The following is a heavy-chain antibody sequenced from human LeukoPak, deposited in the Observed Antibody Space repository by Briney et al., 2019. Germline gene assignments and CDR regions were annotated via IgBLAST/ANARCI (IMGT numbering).Heavy chain of an antibody. CDR1: GGTFSSYG. CDR3: ARDGAAVAGLFDC. CDR2: IIPIFGTA. D-gene: IGHD6-19*01. Sequence: SVKVSCKASGGTFSSYGISWVRQAPGQGLEWMGGIIPIFGTANYAQKFQGRVTMTTDTSTSTAYMELRSLRSDDTAVYYCARDGAAVAGLFDCWGQGTLVTVSS. J-gene: IGHJ4*02. V-gene: IGHV1-69*05.